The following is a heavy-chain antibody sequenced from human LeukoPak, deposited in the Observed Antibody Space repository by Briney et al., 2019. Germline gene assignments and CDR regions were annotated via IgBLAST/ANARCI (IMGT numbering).Heavy chain of an antibody. V-gene: IGHV5-51*01. CDR3: ARYAGSGSYYNHYYYYYGMDV. J-gene: IGHJ6*02. CDR1: GYSFTSYW. Sequence: LGESLKISCKGSGYSFTSYWIGWVRQMPGKGLEWMGIIYPGDSDTRYSPSFQGQVTISADKSISTAYLQWSSLKASDTAMYYCARYAGSGSYYNHYYYYYGMDVWGQGTTVTVSS. D-gene: IGHD3-10*01. CDR2: IYPGDSDT.